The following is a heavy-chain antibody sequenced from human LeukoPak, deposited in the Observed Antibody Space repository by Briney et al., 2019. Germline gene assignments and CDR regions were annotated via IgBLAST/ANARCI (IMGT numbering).Heavy chain of an antibody. CDR2: ISSSGSTI. D-gene: IGHD3-22*01. V-gene: IGHV3-11*01. CDR3: ARVWRYYDSSGYYYLSAFDI. J-gene: IGHJ3*02. CDR1: GFTFSDYY. Sequence: KTGGSLRLSCAASGFTFSDYYMSWIRQAPGKGLEWVSYISSSGSTIYYADSVKGRFTISRDNAKNSLYLQMNSLRAEDTAVYYCARVWRYYDSSGYYYLSAFDIWGQGTMVTVSS.